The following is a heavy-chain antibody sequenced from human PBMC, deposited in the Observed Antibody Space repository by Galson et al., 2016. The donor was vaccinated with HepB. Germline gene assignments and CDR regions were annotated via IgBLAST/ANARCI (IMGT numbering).Heavy chain of an antibody. CDR2: IRAGGGDT. Sequence: SLRLSCAVSELSIISSAMSWVRQAPGKGLEWVSSIRAGGGDTYYPDSVKGRFTTSRDMSKNTLYLRMGSLRAEDTAVYYCAKCSVYSTGWCNSLDPWGQGTLVIVSS. D-gene: IGHD6-19*01. V-gene: IGHV3-23*01. CDR3: AKCSVYSTGWCNSLDP. CDR1: ELSIISSA. J-gene: IGHJ5*02.